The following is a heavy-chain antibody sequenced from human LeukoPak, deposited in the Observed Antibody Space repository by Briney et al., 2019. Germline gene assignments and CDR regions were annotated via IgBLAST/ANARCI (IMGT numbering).Heavy chain of an antibody. D-gene: IGHD1-1*01. Sequence: SETLSLTCTVSGGSISSSSYYWGWIRQPPGKGLEWIGSIYYSGSTYYNPSLKSRVTISVDTSKNQFSLKLSSVTAADTAVYYCARGWNDGGKGFDYWGQGNLVTVSS. CDR2: IYYSGST. V-gene: IGHV4-39*01. CDR3: ARGWNDGGKGFDY. CDR1: GGSISSSSYY. J-gene: IGHJ4*02.